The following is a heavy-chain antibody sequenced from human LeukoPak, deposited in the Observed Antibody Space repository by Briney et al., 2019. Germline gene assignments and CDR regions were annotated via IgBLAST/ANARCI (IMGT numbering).Heavy chain of an antibody. J-gene: IGHJ1*01. CDR2: IYSGGST. V-gene: IGHV3-66*01. CDR1: GFTVSSNY. D-gene: IGHD6-13*01. CDR3: ARGGDTRWYELDFQH. Sequence: PGGSLRLSCAASGFTVSSNYMSWVRQAPGKGLEWVSVIYSGGSTYYADSVKGRFTISRDNSKNTLYLQMNSLRAEDTAVYYCARGGDTRWYELDFQHWGQGTPVTVSS.